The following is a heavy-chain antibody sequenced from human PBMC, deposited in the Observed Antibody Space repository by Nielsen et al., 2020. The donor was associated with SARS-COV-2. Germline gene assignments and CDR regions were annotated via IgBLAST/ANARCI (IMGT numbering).Heavy chain of an antibody. CDR2: ISAYNGNT. J-gene: IGHJ6*02. CDR3: ARASSITMTYYYGMDV. Sequence: ASVQVSFKASGYTFTSYFISWVRQAPGQGLEWMGWISAYNGNTNYAQKLQGRVTMTTDTSTSTAYMDLRSLRSDDTAVYYCARASSITMTYYYGMDVWGQGTTVTVSS. D-gene: IGHD3-22*01. CDR1: GYTFTSYF. V-gene: IGHV1-18*01.